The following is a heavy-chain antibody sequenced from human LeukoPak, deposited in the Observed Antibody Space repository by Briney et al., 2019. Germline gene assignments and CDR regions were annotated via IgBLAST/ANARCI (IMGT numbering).Heavy chain of an antibody. D-gene: IGHD2-2*01. V-gene: IGHV1-69*04. J-gene: IGHJ6*02. CDR2: IIPIFGIA. CDR1: GGTFSSYA. CDR3: ARTDIVVVPAATGDYYYGMDV. Sequence: WASAKVSCKASGGTFSSYAISWVRQAPGQGLEWMGRIIPIFGIANYAQKFQGRVTTTADKSTSTAYMELSSLRSEDTAVYYCARTDIVVVPAATGDYYYGMDVWGQGTTVTVSS.